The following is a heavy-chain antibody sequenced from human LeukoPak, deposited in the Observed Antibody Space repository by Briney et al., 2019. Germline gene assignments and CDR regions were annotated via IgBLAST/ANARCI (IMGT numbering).Heavy chain of an antibody. CDR2: IIPIFGTA. V-gene: IGHV1-69*13. CDR1: GGTFSKYT. CDR3: ARPSIAYCGGDCSYGMDV. J-gene: IGHJ6*02. Sequence: SVKVSCKASGGTFSKYTISWVRQRPGQGLEWMGGIIPIFGTANYAQKFQGRVTITADESTSTAYMELSSLRSEDTAVYYCARPSIAYCGGDCSYGMDVWGQGTTVTVSS. D-gene: IGHD2-21*02.